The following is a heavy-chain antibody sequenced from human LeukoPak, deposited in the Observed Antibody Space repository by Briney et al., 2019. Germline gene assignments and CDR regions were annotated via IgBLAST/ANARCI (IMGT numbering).Heavy chain of an antibody. CDR1: GFTFSSYE. V-gene: IGHV3-48*03. CDR3: ATASERYDYVWGSYRPPEY. D-gene: IGHD3-16*02. CDR2: ISSSGSTI. Sequence: PGGSLRLSCAASGFTFSSYEMNWVRQAPGKGLEWVSYISSSGSTIYYADSVKGRFTISRDNAKNSLYLQMNSLRAEDTVVYYCATASERYDYVWGSYRPPEYWGQGTLVTVSS. J-gene: IGHJ4*02.